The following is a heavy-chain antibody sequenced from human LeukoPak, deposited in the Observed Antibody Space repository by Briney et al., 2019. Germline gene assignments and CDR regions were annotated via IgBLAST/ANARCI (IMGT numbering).Heavy chain of an antibody. V-gene: IGHV4-34*01. CDR2: INNSGST. Sequence: SETLSLTCAVYGGSFSGYYWSWIRQPPGKGLEWIGEINNSGSTNYNPSLKSRVTISVDTSKNQFSLKLSSVTAADTAVYYCARGHYDILTGYYKEGHYYYYYGMDVWGQGTTVTVSS. D-gene: IGHD3-9*01. J-gene: IGHJ6*02. CDR1: GGSFSGYY. CDR3: ARGHYDILTGYYKEGHYYYYYGMDV.